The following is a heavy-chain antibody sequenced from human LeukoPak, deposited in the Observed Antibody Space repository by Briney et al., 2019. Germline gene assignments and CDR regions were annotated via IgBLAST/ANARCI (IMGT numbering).Heavy chain of an antibody. CDR3: ARGRYCSGNRCSFFDY. CDR1: GFTVSTNY. D-gene: IGHD2-15*01. J-gene: IGHJ4*02. V-gene: IGHV3-7*01. Sequence: GGSLRLSCAASGFTVSTNYMSWVRQAPGKGLEWVANIKQDGGEKYYVDSVKGRFTISRDNAKNSLYLQMNSLRAEDTAVYYCARGRYCSGNRCSFFDYWGQGTLVTVSS. CDR2: IKQDGGEK.